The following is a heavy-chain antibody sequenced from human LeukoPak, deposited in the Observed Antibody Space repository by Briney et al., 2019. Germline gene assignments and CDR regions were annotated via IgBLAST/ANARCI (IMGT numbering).Heavy chain of an antibody. V-gene: IGHV3-23*01. CDR2: ISGSGGST. D-gene: IGHD5-12*01. Sequence: PRGSLRLSCAASGFTFSSYPMSWVRQAPGKGLEWVSAISGSGGSTYYADSVKGRFTISRDNSKNTLYLQMNSLRAEDTAVYYCAKAWLRFPYFDYWGQGTLVAVSS. CDR1: GFTFSSYP. J-gene: IGHJ4*02. CDR3: AKAWLRFPYFDY.